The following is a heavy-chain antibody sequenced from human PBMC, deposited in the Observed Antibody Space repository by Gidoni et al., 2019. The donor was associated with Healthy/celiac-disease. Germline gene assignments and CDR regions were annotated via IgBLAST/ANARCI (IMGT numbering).Heavy chain of an antibody. V-gene: IGHV4-39*01. Sequence: QLQLQESGPGLVTPSDTLSLTCTVSAGSISSSSYYWGWIRQPPGKGLEWIGSIYYSGSTYYNPSLKSRVTISVDTSKNQFSLKLSSVTAADTAVYYCARPLFGELLFDYWGQGTLVTVSS. CDR3: ARPLFGELLFDY. D-gene: IGHD3-10*01. J-gene: IGHJ4*02. CDR2: IYYSGST. CDR1: AGSISSSSYY.